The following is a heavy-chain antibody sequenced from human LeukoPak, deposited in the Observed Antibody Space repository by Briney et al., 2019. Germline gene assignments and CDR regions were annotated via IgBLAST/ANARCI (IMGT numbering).Heavy chain of an antibody. V-gene: IGHV3-7*01. CDR1: GFSFTTYW. Sequence: GGSLRLSCAASGFSFTTYWMGWVRQAPGKGLEWVANINQDGTEKYYVDSVRGRFTISRDNAKNSLYLQMHSLRVEDTAVYYCAKLAKYFYGSETYYFFEHWGQGTPVTASS. CDR3: AKLAKYFYGSETYYFFEH. J-gene: IGHJ4*02. CDR2: INQDGTEK. D-gene: IGHD3-10*01.